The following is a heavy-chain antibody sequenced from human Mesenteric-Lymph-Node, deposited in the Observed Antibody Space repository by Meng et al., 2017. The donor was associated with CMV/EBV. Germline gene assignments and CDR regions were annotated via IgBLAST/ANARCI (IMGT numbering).Heavy chain of an antibody. J-gene: IGHJ5*02. CDR3: AAGGVTVAGQAIDP. Sequence: ASGYTFTSYDMHWVRQAPGQGLEWMGTINIGGGTTTYAQKLQGRVIMTRDTSTSTVYMELSRLTSEDTAVYYCAAGGVTVAGQAIDPWGQGTLVTVSS. D-gene: IGHD6-19*01. CDR1: GYTFTSYD. CDR2: INIGGGTT. V-gene: IGHV1-46*01.